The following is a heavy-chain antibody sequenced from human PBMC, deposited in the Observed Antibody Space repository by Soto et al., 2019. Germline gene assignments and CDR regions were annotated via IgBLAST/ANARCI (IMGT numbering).Heavy chain of an antibody. V-gene: IGHV5-51*01. CDR3: ASDPRLMDV. CDR2: IYPGDSDT. Sequence: GESLKISCKGSGYSFTSYWIGWVRQMPGKGLEWMGIIYPGDSDTRYSPSFQGQVTISADKSISTAYLQMNSLRAEDTAVYYCASDPRLMDVWGQGTTVTVSS. J-gene: IGHJ6*02. CDR1: GYSFTSYW.